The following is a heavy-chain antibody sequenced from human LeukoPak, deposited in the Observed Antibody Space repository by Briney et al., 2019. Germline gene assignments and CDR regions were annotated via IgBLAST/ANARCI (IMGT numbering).Heavy chain of an antibody. Sequence: SQTLSLTCAISGDSVSSNTVAWNWIRQSPSRGLEWLGRTYYRSKWYNDYAVFVKSRITINPDTPKNQFSLQLNSVTPEDTAVYYCAREGPGFDYWGQGTLVTVSS. V-gene: IGHV6-1*01. CDR3: AREGPGFDY. J-gene: IGHJ4*02. CDR1: GDSVSSNTVA. CDR2: TYYRSKWYN.